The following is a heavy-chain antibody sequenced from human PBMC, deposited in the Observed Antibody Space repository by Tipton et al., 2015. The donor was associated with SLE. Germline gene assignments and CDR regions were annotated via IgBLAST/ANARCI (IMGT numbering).Heavy chain of an antibody. J-gene: IGHJ4*02. CDR1: GGSISSGGYY. V-gene: IGHV4-31*03. CDR3: ATVIGGYSGYDNDY. Sequence: GLVKPSETLSLTCTVSGGSISSGGYYWSWIRQHPGKGLEWIGYIYYSGSTYYNPSLKSRVTISVGTSKNQFSLKLSSVTAADTAVYYCATVIGGYSGYDNDYWGQGTLVTVSS. D-gene: IGHD5-12*01. CDR2: IYYSGST.